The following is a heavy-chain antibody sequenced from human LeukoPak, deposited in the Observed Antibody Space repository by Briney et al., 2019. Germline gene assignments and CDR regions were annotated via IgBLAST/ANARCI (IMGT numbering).Heavy chain of an antibody. Sequence: SGPTLFHPPETLTLTCTFSGFSFSTSGVGVGWIRQPPEKALEWLPLIYLNEDTRYNPSLESRLIITKDTHKHHVVLTMTNMDPVHTATYYCAHSIDITQWNSLLSFGDYFHSGGQGTLVTVS. J-gene: IGHJ4*02. CDR1: GFSFSTSGVG. D-gene: IGHD3-10*01. CDR3: AHSIDITQWNSLLSFGDYFHS. V-gene: IGHV2-5*01. CDR2: IYLNEDT.